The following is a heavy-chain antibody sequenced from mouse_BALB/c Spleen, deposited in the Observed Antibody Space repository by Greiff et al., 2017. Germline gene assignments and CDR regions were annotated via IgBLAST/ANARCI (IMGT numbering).Heavy chain of an antibody. CDR2: IDPANGNT. CDR3: ARCYYGSSYARAFDY. CDR1: GFNIKDTY. V-gene: IGHV14-3*02. D-gene: IGHD1-1*01. J-gene: IGHJ2*01. Sequence: VQLQQSGAELVKPGASVKLSCTASGFNIKDTYMHWVKQRPEQGLEWIGRIDPANGNTKYDPKFQGKATITADTSSNTAYLQLSSLTSEDTAVYYCARCYYGSSYARAFDYWGQGTTLTDSA.